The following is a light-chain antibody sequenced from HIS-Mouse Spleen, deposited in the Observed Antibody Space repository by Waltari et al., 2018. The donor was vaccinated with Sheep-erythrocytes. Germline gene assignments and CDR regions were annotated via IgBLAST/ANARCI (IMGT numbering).Light chain of an antibody. V-gene: IGLV3-1*01. CDR1: KLGDKY. J-gene: IGLJ2*01. CDR3: QAWDSSTAV. Sequence: SYELTQPPSVSVSPGQTASITCSGDKLGDKYACWYQQKPGQSPVLAIYQDSKRPSGIPERFSSSNSGNTATLTISGTQAMDEADYYCQAWDSSTAVFGGGTKLTVL. CDR2: QDS.